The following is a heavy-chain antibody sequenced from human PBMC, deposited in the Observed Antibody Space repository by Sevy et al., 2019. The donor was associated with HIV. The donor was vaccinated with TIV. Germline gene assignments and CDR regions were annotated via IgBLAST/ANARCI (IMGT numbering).Heavy chain of an antibody. CDR2: IIPIFGTA. CDR3: ARNYAYSHYYYGMDV. CDR1: GGTFSSYA. V-gene: IGHV1-69*13. Sequence: ASVKVSCKASGGTFSSYAISWVRQAPGQGLEWMGGIIPIFGTANYAQKFQGRVTITADESTSTAYMELSSLRSEETAVYYCARNYAYSHYYYGMDVWGQGTTVTVSS. D-gene: IGHD1-7*01. J-gene: IGHJ6*02.